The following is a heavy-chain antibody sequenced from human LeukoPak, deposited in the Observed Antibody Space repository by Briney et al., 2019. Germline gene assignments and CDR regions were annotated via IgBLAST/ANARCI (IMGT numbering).Heavy chain of an antibody. CDR1: GYTFTGYY. D-gene: IGHD7-27*01. CDR2: INPNSGGT. CDR3: ARDQTGPHPSDFDY. V-gene: IGHV1-2*02. Sequence: ASVKVSCKASGYTFTGYYMHWVRQAPGQGLEWMGWINPNSGGTNYAQKFQGRVTMTRDTSISTAYMELSRLRSDDTAVYYCARDQTGPHPSDFDYWGQGTLVTVSS. J-gene: IGHJ4*02.